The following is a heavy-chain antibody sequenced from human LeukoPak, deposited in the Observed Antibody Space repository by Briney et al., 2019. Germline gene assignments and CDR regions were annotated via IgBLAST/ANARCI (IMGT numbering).Heavy chain of an antibody. J-gene: IGHJ3*02. CDR3: ARRLYYYDSSAHDAFDI. D-gene: IGHD3-22*01. V-gene: IGHV1-69*05. CDR1: GGTFSSYA. CDR2: IIPIFGTA. Sequence: AASVKVSCKASGGTFSSYAISWVRQAPGQGLEWMGGIIPIFGTANYAQKFQGRVTITTDESTSTAYMELSSLRSEDTAVYYCARRLYYYDSSAHDAFDIWGQGTMVTVSS.